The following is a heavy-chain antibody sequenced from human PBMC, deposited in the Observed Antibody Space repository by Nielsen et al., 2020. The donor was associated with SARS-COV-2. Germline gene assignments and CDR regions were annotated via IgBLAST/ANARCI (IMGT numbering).Heavy chain of an antibody. J-gene: IGHJ1*01. CDR3: AAVGRTVAVYFQH. CDR2: IVVGSGNT. Sequence: SVKVSCKASGFTFTRSARQWVRQARGQRLEWIGWIVVGSGNTNYAQKFQERVTITRDMSTSTAYMELSSLRSEDTAVYYCAAVGRTVAVYFQHWGQGTLVTVSS. CDR1: GFTFTRSA. D-gene: IGHD4-17*01. V-gene: IGHV1-58*02.